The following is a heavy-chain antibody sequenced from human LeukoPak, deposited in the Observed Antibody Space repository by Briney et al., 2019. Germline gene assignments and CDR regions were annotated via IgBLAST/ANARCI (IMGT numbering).Heavy chain of an antibody. V-gene: IGHV3-30*02. J-gene: IGHJ3*02. CDR1: GFTFSSYG. CDR3: ARGSIGLGAYDM. Sequence: GGSLRLSCAASGFTFSSYGMHWVRQAPGKGLEGVAFIRYDGSNKYYAASVKGRFTISRDNSKNTLYLKMNSLRAEDTAVYYCARGSIGLGAYDMWGQGTMVTVSS. CDR2: IRYDGSNK.